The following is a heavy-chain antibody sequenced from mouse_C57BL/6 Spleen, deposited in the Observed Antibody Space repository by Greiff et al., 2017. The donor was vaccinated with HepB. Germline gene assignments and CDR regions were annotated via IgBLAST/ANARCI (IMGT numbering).Heavy chain of an antibody. J-gene: IGHJ2*01. CDR2: IHPSDSDT. D-gene: IGHD1-1*01. CDR3: ATLDYYGSSLFDY. V-gene: IGHV1-74*01. Sequence: VQLQQPGAELVKPGASVKVSCKASGYTFTSYWMHWVKQRPGQGLEWIGRIHPSDSDTNYNQKFKGKATLTVDKSSSTAYMQLGSLTSEDSAVYYCATLDYYGSSLFDYWGQGTTLTVSS. CDR1: GYTFTSYW.